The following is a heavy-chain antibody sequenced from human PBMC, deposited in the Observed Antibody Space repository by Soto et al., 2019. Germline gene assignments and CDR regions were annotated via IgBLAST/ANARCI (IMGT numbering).Heavy chain of an antibody. CDR1: GFMFSSAW. CDR2: IKSRSEGGAR. J-gene: IGHJ4*02. Sequence: EVKVVESGGNLVKPGGSLRLSCETSGFMFSSAWMSWVRQAPGKGLEWVGRIKSRSEGGARDYAAPVKGRFNISRDDSKNMVYLQMDRLRAEDTAVYYCVEGWNDFWGPGTLVTVSS. D-gene: IGHD1-1*01. V-gene: IGHV3-15*01. CDR3: VEGWNDF.